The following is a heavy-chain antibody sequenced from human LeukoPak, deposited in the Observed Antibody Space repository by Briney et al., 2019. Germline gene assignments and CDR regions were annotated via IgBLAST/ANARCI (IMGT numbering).Heavy chain of an antibody. V-gene: IGHV1-18*01. CDR1: GYTFTSYG. CDR2: ISAYNGNT. J-gene: IGHJ4*02. D-gene: IGHD3-22*01. CDR3: ARREGYYDSSGYFY. Sequence: ASVKVSCKASGYTFTSYGISWVRQAPGQGLEWMGWISAYNGNTNYAQKLQGRVTMTTDTSTSTAYMELRSLRSDDTAVYYCARREGYYDSSGYFYWGQGTLVTVSS.